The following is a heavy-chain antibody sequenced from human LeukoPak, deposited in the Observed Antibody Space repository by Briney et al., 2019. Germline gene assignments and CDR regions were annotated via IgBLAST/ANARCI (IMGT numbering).Heavy chain of an antibody. D-gene: IGHD5-18*01. J-gene: IGHJ3*02. Sequence: GGSLRLSCAASGFTFSSYAMSWVRQAPGKGLEGVSAISGSGGSTYYADSVKGRFTISRDNSKNTLYLQMTSVRAEDTAVYYCAKAGAGYGYVDAFDIWGQGTMVTVSS. V-gene: IGHV3-23*01. CDR3: AKAGAGYGYVDAFDI. CDR1: GFTFSSYA. CDR2: ISGSGGST.